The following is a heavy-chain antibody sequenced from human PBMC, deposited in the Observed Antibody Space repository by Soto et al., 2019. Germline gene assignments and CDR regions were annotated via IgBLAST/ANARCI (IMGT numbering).Heavy chain of an antibody. CDR3: ARVNFLLMVYAIGCDY. CDR1: GFTFSSYA. Sequence: PGGSLRLSCAASGFTFSSYAKHWLRHAPGKGLEWVAVISYDGSNKYYADSVKGRFTISRDNSKNTLYLQMNSLRAEDTAVYYCARVNFLLMVYAIGCDYGVQGPLVTVPS. V-gene: IGHV3-30-3*01. J-gene: IGHJ4*02. D-gene: IGHD2-8*01. CDR2: ISYDGSNK.